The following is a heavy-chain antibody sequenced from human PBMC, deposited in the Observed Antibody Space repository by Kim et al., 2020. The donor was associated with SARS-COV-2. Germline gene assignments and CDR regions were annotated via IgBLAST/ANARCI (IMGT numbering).Heavy chain of an antibody. CDR3: VSDRSGRDWFDP. CDR2: ISAYNGNT. V-gene: IGHV1-18*01. Sequence: APVKVSCKASGYTFTDYGVSWVRQAPGHGLEWLGWISAYNGNTNYAQKVQDRVTMTTDAYTDTASMELRSLRSDDTAVYYCVSDRSGRDWFDPWGQGTLV. J-gene: IGHJ5*02. CDR1: GYTFTDYG.